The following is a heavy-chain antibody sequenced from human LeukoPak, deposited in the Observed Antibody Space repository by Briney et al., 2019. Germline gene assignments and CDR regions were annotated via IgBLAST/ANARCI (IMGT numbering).Heavy chain of an antibody. CDR1: GYTFTSYY. Sequence: ASVKVSCKASGYTFTSYYMHWVRQAPGQGLEWMGIINPSGGSTSYAQKFQGRVTMTRDMSTSTVYMELSSLRSEDTAVYYCARGSGYYYDSSGYPQPRNAFGIWGQGTMVTVSS. CDR2: INPSGGST. J-gene: IGHJ3*02. V-gene: IGHV1-46*01. CDR3: ARGSGYYYDSSGYPQPRNAFGI. D-gene: IGHD3-22*01.